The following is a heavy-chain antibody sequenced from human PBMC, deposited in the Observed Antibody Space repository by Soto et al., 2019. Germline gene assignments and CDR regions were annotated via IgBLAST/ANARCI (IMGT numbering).Heavy chain of an antibody. CDR3: ARAESTEGGYCFDY. CDR1: GGSVSSGSYY. J-gene: IGHJ4*02. Sequence: PSETLSITCTACGGSVSSGSYYWSWIRQPPGKGLEWIGYIYYSGSTNYNPSLKSRVTISVDTSKNQFSLKLSSVTAADTAVYYCARAESTEGGYCFDYWGQGTLVTVSS. V-gene: IGHV4-61*01. CDR2: IYYSGST. D-gene: IGHD1-26*01.